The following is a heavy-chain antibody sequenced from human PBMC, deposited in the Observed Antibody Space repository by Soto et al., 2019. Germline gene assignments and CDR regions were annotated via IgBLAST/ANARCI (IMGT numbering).Heavy chain of an antibody. CDR3: TTDRGYFYETSGYSQFDF. V-gene: IGHV3-15*01. CDR2: IKSRTDGGTI. J-gene: IGHJ4*02. Sequence: PGGTLKLCCAVYGFTFGNGRINWVRLAAGKGLAWVGRIKSRTDGGTIDYAAPVKGRFTISRDDSKNTLYLQMNSLKTEDTAVYSCTTDRGYFYETSGYSQFDFWGQGT. CDR1: GFTFGNGR. D-gene: IGHD3-22*01.